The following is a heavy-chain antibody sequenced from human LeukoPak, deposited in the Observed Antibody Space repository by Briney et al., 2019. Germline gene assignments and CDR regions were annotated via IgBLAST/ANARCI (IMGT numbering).Heavy chain of an antibody. V-gene: IGHV1-2*02. D-gene: IGHD3-10*01. J-gene: IGHJ4*02. CDR2: INPNSGGT. CDR3: AREAGYMVRGVINY. Sequence: ASVKVSCKASGYTFTGYYMHWVRQAPGQGLEWMGWINPNSGGTNYAQKFQGRVTMTRDTSISTAYMELSRLRSDDTAVYYCAREAGYMVRGVINYWGQGTLVTDSS. CDR1: GYTFTGYY.